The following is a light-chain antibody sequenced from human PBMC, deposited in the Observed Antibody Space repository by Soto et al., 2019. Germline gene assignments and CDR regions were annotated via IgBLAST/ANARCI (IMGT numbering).Light chain of an antibody. J-gene: IGKJ2*01. V-gene: IGKV4-1*01. CDR3: HQYYDIPFT. Sequence: DIVMTQSPDSLAVSLGERATINCKSSQSILYSANNENYLAWFQQKPGQPPKLLIYWASTRESGVPDRFSGSGSGTDFTLTISSLQAEDVAVYYCHQYYDIPFTFGQGTKLESK. CDR1: QSILYSANNENY. CDR2: WAS.